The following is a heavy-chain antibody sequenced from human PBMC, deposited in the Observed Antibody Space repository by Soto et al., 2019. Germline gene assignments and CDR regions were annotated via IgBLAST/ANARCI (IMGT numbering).Heavy chain of an antibody. CDR2: IYYSGST. V-gene: IGHV4-59*01. Sequence: QVQLQESGPGLVKPSETLSLTCTVSGGSISSYYWSWIRQPPGKGLEWIGYIYYSGSTNYNPSLKSRVTISVDTSKNQFSLKLSSVTAADTAVYYCARGGYYYYMDVWGKGTTVTVSS. CDR1: GGSISSYY. J-gene: IGHJ6*03. CDR3: ARGGYYYYMDV.